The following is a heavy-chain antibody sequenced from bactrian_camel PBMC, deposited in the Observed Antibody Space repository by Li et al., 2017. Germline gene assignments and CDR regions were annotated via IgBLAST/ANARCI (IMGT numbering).Heavy chain of an antibody. CDR2: IHSGGGSS. CDR3: AKSLGSLREVCDD. CDR1: GYAVRTGL. D-gene: IGHD2*01. J-gene: IGHJ4*01. V-gene: IGHV3S1*01. Sequence: HVQLVESGGGSVQAGGSLRLSCAASGYAVRTGLIAWFRQAPSAPRKEREGVAVIHSGGGSSYYAESVKGRFTVSRDNAKNTAYLQLNNLKIEDMAIYYCAKSLGSLREVCDDWGQGTQVTVS.